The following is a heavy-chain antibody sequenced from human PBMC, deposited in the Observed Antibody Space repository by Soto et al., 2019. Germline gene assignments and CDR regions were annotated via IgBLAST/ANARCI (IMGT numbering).Heavy chain of an antibody. J-gene: IGHJ6*02. D-gene: IGHD6-13*01. CDR3: ARDSIAAAPKPPGTYGMDV. CDR2: ISYDGSNK. V-gene: IGHV3-30-3*01. CDR1: GFTFSSYA. Sequence: GGSLRLSCAASGFTFSSYAMHWVRQAPGKGLEWVAVISYDGSNKYYADSVKGRFTISRDNSKNTLYLQMNSLRAEDTAVYYCARDSIAAAPKPPGTYGMDVWGQGTTVTVSS.